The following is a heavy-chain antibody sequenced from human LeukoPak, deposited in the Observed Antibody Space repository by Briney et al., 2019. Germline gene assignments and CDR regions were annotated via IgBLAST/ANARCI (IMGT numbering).Heavy chain of an antibody. CDR2: ITDNGDAT. J-gene: IGHJ4*02. D-gene: IGHD3-10*01. Sequence: GGSLRLSCAASRFAFDNYIMNWVRQPPGKGLEWVSSITDNGDATYYADSMKGRFTISRDNSKDTVYLQMTSLKAEDTAVYYCAKENSLLWFGEPYFDYWGQGTLVTVSS. CDR3: AKENSLLWFGEPYFDY. V-gene: IGHV3-23*01. CDR1: RFAFDNYI.